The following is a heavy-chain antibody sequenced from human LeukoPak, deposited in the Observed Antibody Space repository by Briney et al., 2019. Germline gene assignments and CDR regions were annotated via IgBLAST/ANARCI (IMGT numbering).Heavy chain of an antibody. CDR3: TRLYCSSTSCYN. V-gene: IGHV3-73*01. D-gene: IGHD2-2*01. Sequence: GGSLRLSCAASGFTFSGSAMHWVRQASGKGLEWVGRIRSKANSYATAYAASVKGRFTISRDDSKNTVYLQMNSLKTEDTAVYYCTRLYCSSTSCYNWGQGTLVTVSS. CDR1: GFTFSGSA. J-gene: IGHJ4*02. CDR2: IRSKANSYAT.